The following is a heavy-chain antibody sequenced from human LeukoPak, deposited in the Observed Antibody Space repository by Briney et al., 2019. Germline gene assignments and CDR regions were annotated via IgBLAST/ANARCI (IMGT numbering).Heavy chain of an antibody. J-gene: IGHJ6*03. D-gene: IGHD2-8*01. V-gene: IGHV3-30*02. CDR3: AKDNGYYYMDV. Sequence: QPGGSLRLSCAASGFSLSTSGMYWVRQAPGKGLESVTFIRYDGTNKYYADSVKGRVTISRDDSKNTLYLQMNSLIAEDTAVYYCAKDNGYYYMDVWGKETRVSVPS. CDR1: GFSLSTSG. CDR2: IRYDGTNK.